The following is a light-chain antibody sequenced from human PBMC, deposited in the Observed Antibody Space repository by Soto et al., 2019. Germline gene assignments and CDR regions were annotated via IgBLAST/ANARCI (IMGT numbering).Light chain of an antibody. CDR2: FNSDGSH. V-gene: IGLV4-69*01. Sequence: QAVVTQSPSASASLGASVRLTCTLRSGHSSYAIAWHQQQPEKGPRYVMKFNSDGSHSKGDGIPDRFSGSSSGAERYLTISSLQSEDEADYYCQTWGTGIVVFGGGTKLTVL. CDR3: QTWGTGIVV. J-gene: IGLJ2*01. CDR1: SGHSSYA.